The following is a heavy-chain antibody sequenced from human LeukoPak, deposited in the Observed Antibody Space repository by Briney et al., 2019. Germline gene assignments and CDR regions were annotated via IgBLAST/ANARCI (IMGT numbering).Heavy chain of an antibody. CDR3: ARRGKGYCSSTSCYTRSWFDP. Sequence: ASVKVSCKASGYTFTSYGISWVRQAPGQGLEWMGRISAYNGNTNYAQKLQGRVTMTTDTSTSTAYMELRSLRSDDTAVYYCARRGKGYCSSTSCYTRSWFDPWGQGTLVTVSS. CDR1: GYTFTSYG. J-gene: IGHJ5*02. V-gene: IGHV1-18*01. D-gene: IGHD2-2*02. CDR2: ISAYNGNT.